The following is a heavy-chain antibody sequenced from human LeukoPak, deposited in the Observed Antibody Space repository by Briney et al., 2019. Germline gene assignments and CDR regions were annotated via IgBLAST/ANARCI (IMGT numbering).Heavy chain of an antibody. CDR2: ISGSGGST. Sequence: TGGSLRLSCAASGFTFSNYAMSWVRQAPGKGLECSGISGSGGSTYYADSVKGRFTISRDNSKSTLYLQMNSLRAEDTAVYYCAKVDYSSSWYYFDYWGQGTLVTVSS. D-gene: IGHD6-13*01. V-gene: IGHV3-23*01. CDR3: AKVDYSSSWYYFDY. CDR1: GFTFSNYA. J-gene: IGHJ4*02.